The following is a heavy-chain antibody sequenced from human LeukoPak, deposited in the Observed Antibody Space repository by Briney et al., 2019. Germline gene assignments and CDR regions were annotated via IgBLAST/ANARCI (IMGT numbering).Heavy chain of an antibody. CDR2: INHSGST. J-gene: IGHJ4*02. CDR1: GGSFSGYY. D-gene: IGHD3-10*01. Sequence: PSETLSLTCAVYGGSFSGYYWSWIRQPPGKGLEWIGEINHSGSTNYNPSLKSRVTISVDTSKNQFSLKLSSVTAADAAVYYCARENYYGSGSYPDGRNYWGQGTLVTVSS. V-gene: IGHV4-34*01. CDR3: ARENYYGSGSYPDGRNY.